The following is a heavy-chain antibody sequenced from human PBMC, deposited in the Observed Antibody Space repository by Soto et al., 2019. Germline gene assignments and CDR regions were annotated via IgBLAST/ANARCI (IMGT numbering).Heavy chain of an antibody. CDR1: RFTFSSYA. CDR2: ISYDGSNK. J-gene: IGHJ4*02. CDR3: ARGGRRLNYYDSRAHYFDY. V-gene: IGHV3-30-3*01. D-gene: IGHD3-22*01. Sequence: LRLSCAASRFTFSSYAMHWVRQAPGKGLEWVAVISYDGSNKYYADSVKGRFTISRDNSKNTLYLQMNSLRAEDTAVYYCARGGRRLNYYDSRAHYFDYWGQGTLVTV.